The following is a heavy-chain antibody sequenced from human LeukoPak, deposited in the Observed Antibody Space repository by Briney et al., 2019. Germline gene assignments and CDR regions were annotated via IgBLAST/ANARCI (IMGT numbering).Heavy chain of an antibody. CDR2: ISSSGSTI. V-gene: IGHV3-48*03. D-gene: IGHD6-19*01. J-gene: IGHJ4*02. Sequence: GGSLRLSCAASGFTFSSYEMSWVRQAPGKGLEWVSYISSSGSTIYYADSVKGRFTISRDNAKNSLYLQMNSLRAEDTAVYYCAREMTGYSSGWSWGQGTLVTVSS. CDR3: AREMTGYSSGWS. CDR1: GFTFSSYE.